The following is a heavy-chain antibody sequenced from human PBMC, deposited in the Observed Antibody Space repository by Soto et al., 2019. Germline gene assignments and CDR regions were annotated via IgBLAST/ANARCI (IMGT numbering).Heavy chain of an antibody. CDR2: IYYSGST. J-gene: IGHJ6*02. Sequence: SETLSLTCTVSGVAISSGVYYWSWIRQHPGKGLEWSGYIYYSGSTYYNPSIKSRVTTSVDTSKHQFSLKLSSVPAADTPVYYCARNIRGNSCMEVWGQGTTVTVSS. CDR3: ARNIRGNSCMEV. CDR1: GVAISSGVYY. V-gene: IGHV4-30-4*08. D-gene: IGHD2-21*01.